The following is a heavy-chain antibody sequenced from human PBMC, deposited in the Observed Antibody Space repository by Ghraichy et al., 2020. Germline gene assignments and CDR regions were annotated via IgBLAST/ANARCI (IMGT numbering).Heavy chain of an antibody. CDR2: IGTAGDT. CDR3: ARHSYSGRLWFGELTNAFDS. J-gene: IGHJ3*01. CDR1: GFTFSSYD. D-gene: IGHD3-10*01. V-gene: IGHV3-13*01. Sequence: GGSLRLSCAASGFTFSSYDMHWVRQATGKGLEWVSAIGTAGDTYYPGSVKGRFTISRENAKNSLYLQMNSLRAGDTAVYYCARHSYSGRLWFGELTNAFDSWGPRTTVTVS.